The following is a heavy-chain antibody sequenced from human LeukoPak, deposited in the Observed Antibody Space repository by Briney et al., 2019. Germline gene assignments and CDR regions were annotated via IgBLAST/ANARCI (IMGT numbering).Heavy chain of an antibody. CDR2: ISGSGSST. D-gene: IGHD2-15*01. CDR3: AKGLRYCSGGPCYKDNY. J-gene: IGHJ4*02. CDR1: GFTFSSYA. Sequence: PGGSLRLSCAASGFTFSSYAMSWVRQAPGKGLEWVSAISGSGSSTYYADSVKGRFTISRDNSKNTLYLQMHSLRAEDTAVYYCAKGLRYCSGGPCYKDNYWGQGTLVTVSS. V-gene: IGHV3-23*01.